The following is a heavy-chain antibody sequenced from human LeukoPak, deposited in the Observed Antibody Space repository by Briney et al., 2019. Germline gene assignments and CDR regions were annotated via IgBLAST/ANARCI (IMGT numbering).Heavy chain of an antibody. D-gene: IGHD3-22*01. Sequence: PGGSLRLSCAASGFTFSSYGMHWVRQAPGKGLEWVAFIRYDGSNKYYADSVKGRFTISRDNSKNTLYLQMNSLRAEDTAVYYCAKADSSGYYYVWWFDPWGQGTLVTVSS. CDR1: GFTFSSYG. V-gene: IGHV3-30*02. CDR3: AKADSSGYYYVWWFDP. CDR2: IRYDGSNK. J-gene: IGHJ5*02.